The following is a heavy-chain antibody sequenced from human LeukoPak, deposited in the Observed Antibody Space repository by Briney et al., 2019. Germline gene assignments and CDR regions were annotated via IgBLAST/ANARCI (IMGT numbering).Heavy chain of an antibody. D-gene: IGHD3-22*01. Sequence: KASETLSLTCTVSGGSISSSNYFWGWLRQPPGKGLEWIGSIYYSGSTYYNPSLNSRVTTSVDTSKNQFSLKLSSVAAADTAVYYCASRQDISGHYQYFDYWGQGTLVTVSS. CDR1: GGSISSSNYF. CDR3: ASRQDISGHYQYFDY. V-gene: IGHV4-39*01. CDR2: IYYSGST. J-gene: IGHJ4*02.